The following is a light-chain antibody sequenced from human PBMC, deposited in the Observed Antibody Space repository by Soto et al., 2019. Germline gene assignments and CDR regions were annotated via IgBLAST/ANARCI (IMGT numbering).Light chain of an antibody. CDR3: QQYGNSPLT. CDR2: DAS. J-gene: IGKJ4*01. CDR1: QSVSSN. Sequence: IVLTQSPATLSVSPGERATLSCRAIQSVSSNLAWYQQKPGQAPRVLIYDASHRETGIPARFSGSGSGTEFTLTISRLEPEDFEVYYCQQYGNSPLTFGGGTQV. V-gene: IGKV3D-15*02.